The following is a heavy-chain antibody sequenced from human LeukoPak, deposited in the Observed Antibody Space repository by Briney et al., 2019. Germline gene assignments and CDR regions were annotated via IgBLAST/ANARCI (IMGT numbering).Heavy chain of an antibody. J-gene: IGHJ4*02. CDR2: INWNGGST. CDR1: GFTFEDYG. CDR3: AGVASRTYGDYFDY. D-gene: IGHD4-17*01. V-gene: IGHV3-20*04. Sequence: PGGSLRLSCAASGFTFEDYGMTWVRQAPGKGLEWVSGINWNGGSTGYADSVKGRFTISRDNAKNSLYLQMNSLRAEDTAFYYCAGVASRTYGDYFDYWGQGTLVTVSS.